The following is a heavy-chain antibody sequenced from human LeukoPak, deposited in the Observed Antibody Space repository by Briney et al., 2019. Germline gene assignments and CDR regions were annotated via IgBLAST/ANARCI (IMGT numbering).Heavy chain of an antibody. J-gene: IGHJ6*02. V-gene: IGHV1-69*04. CDR2: IIPILGIA. Sequence: GASVKVSCKASGGTFSSYAISWVRQAPGQGLEWMGRIIPILGIANYAQKFQGRVTITADKSTSTAYMELSSLRSEDTAVYFCERKTAYDILTGYHLDYYGMDVWGQGTTVTVSS. CDR3: ERKTAYDILTGYHLDYYGMDV. D-gene: IGHD3-9*01. CDR1: GGTFSSYA.